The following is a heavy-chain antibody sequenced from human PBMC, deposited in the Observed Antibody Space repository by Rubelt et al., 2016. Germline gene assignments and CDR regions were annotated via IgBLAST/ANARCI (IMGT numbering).Heavy chain of an antibody. CDR3: ARVDSSSYTGGWFDP. Sequence: QLQLQESGPGLVKPSETLSLTCTVSGGSISSSSYYWGWIRQPPGKGLEWIGSIYYSGSTYYNPSVNGRVPISGETSKNQFSLELSSLTAADTAGYYCARVDSSSYTGGWFDPWGQGTLVTVSS. D-gene: IGHD6-13*01. V-gene: IGHV4-39*01. CDR1: GGSISSSSYY. J-gene: IGHJ5*02. CDR2: IYYSGST.